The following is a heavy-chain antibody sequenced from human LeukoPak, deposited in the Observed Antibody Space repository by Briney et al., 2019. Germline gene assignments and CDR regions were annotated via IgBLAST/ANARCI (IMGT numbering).Heavy chain of an antibody. J-gene: IGHJ6*03. CDR1: GHTFTSYY. CDR2: INPSGGST. Sequence: ASVKVSCKASGHTFTSYYMHWVRQAPGQGLEWMGIINPSGGSTSYAQKFQGRVTMTRDMSTSTVYMELSSLRSEDTAVYYCARDGVLRFLEWLPIDYYYMDVWGKGTTVTVSS. V-gene: IGHV1-46*01. D-gene: IGHD3-3*01. CDR3: ARDGVLRFLEWLPIDYYYMDV.